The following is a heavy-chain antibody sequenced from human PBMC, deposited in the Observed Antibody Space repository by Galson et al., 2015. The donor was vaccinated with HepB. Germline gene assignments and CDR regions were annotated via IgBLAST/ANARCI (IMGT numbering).Heavy chain of an antibody. CDR2: IIPILGIA. CDR3: ARLYCSSTSCSQDILGDAFDI. CDR1: GGTFSSYT. Sequence: SVKVSCKASGGTFSSYTISWVRQAPGQGLEWMGRIIPILGIANYAQKFQGRVTITADKSTSTAYMELSSLRSEDTAVYYCARLYCSSTSCSQDILGDAFDIWGQGTMVTVSS. J-gene: IGHJ3*02. D-gene: IGHD2-2*01. V-gene: IGHV1-69*02.